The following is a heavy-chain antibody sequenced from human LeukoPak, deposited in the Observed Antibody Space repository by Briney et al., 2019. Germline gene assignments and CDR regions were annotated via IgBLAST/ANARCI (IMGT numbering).Heavy chain of an antibody. CDR3: ARRLLSVTGPFDY. D-gene: IGHD6-19*01. CDR2: INPNGGST. Sequence: ASVKVSCKASGYPFTGYYMHWVRQAPGQGLEWMGRINPNGGSTSYAQKFQGRVTMTRDTSTSTVYMELSSLTSWDTAVYYCARRLLSVTGPFDYCGQGTLVTVSS. CDR1: GYPFTGYY. V-gene: IGHV1-46*01. J-gene: IGHJ4*02.